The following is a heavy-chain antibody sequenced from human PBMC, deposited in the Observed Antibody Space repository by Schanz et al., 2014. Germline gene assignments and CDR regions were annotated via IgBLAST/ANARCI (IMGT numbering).Heavy chain of an antibody. CDR1: GLTFTSAW. D-gene: IGHD2-8*01. CDR3: TTDNEPFAIDF. CDR2: IKGKTDGGTA. J-gene: IGHJ3*01. Sequence: EVQLVESGGGLVKPGGSLRLSCATSGLTFTSAWMSWVRQAPGKGLEWVGRIKGKTDGGTADYAAPMKGRFTISREDSKNTLFLQMNSLETEDTAGYYCTTDNEPFAIDFWGQGTMVTVSS. V-gene: IGHV3-15*01.